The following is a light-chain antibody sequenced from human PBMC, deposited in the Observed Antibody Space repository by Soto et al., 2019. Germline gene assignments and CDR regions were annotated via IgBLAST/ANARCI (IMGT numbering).Light chain of an antibody. Sequence: EMVMTQSAATLSVSPGERATLACMSSQSVSTHLAWYQPKPGQPPRLLFCGASTRATGIPARFSGSASGTEFTLTIGSLQSDDFAVDYGQQYYNWPTMYTFGQGNKLEIK. CDR2: GAS. CDR3: QQYYNWPTMYT. CDR1: QSVSTH. V-gene: IGKV3-15*01. J-gene: IGKJ2*01.